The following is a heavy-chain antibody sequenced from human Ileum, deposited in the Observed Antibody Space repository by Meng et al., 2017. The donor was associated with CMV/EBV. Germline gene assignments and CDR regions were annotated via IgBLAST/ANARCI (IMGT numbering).Heavy chain of an antibody. J-gene: IGHJ4*02. CDR1: GDSISGYH. D-gene: IGHD3-10*01. CDR2: LRTSGTT. V-gene: IGHV4-4*07. CDR3: GRAGARGVPVDM. Sequence: QLQESGPGLVKPSETLPLTCIVPGDSISGYHWTWIRKPAGKGLEWIGRLRTSGTTDHNPSLKSRVTLSIDTSKNQFSLKLNSVTAADTAVYYCGRAGARGVPVDMWGQGTLVTVSS.